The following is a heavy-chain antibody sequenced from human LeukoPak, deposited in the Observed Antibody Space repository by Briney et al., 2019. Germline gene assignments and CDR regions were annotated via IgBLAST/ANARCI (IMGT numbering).Heavy chain of an antibody. CDR3: ARLHYYAYWYFDL. CDR2: IYYSGST. J-gene: IGHJ2*01. Sequence: SETLSLTCTVSGGSISSYYWSWIRQPPGKGLEWIGYIYYSGSTNYNPSLKSRVTISVDTSKNQFSLKLSSVTAADTAVYYCARLHYYAYWYFDLWGRGTLVTVSS. V-gene: IGHV4-59*08. CDR1: GGSISSYY. D-gene: IGHD3-10*01.